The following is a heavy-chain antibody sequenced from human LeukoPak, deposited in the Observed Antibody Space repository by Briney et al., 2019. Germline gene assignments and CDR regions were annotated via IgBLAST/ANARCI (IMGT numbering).Heavy chain of an antibody. Sequence: GGSLRLSCAASGFTVSSNYMSWVRQAPGKGLEWVSVIYSGGSTYYADSVKGRFTISRDNSKNTLYLQMNSLRAEDTAVYYCARAQNYDFWSGYNDAFDIWGQGTMVTVSS. CDR2: IYSGGST. V-gene: IGHV3-53*01. J-gene: IGHJ3*02. CDR1: GFTVSSNY. CDR3: ARAQNYDFWSGYNDAFDI. D-gene: IGHD3-3*01.